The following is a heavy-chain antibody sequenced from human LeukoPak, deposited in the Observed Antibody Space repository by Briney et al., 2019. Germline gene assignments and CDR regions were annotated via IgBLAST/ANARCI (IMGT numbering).Heavy chain of an antibody. Sequence: AGGSLRLSCAASGFTFSSYWMSWVRQAPGKGLEWVADIKQDGSEKYYVDSVEGRFTISRDNAKNSLYLQMNSLRAEDTAVYYCVRDPSAYCGGDCPDYWGQGTLVTVSS. V-gene: IGHV3-7*01. CDR2: IKQDGSEK. CDR3: VRDPSAYCGGDCPDY. CDR1: GFTFSSYW. J-gene: IGHJ4*02. D-gene: IGHD2-21*02.